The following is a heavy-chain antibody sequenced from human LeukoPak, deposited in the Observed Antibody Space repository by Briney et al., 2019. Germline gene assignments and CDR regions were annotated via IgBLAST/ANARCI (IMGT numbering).Heavy chain of an antibody. CDR1: GFTFGGYT. Sequence: GGSLRLSCAASGFTFGGYTMSWVRQAPGKGLEWVSSISSSSGYIYYADSVKGRFTISRDNSQNTLYLQMNSLRAEDTAVYYCARNSGGRRYYFTEWGQGTLVTVSS. CDR2: ISSSSGYI. D-gene: IGHD3-10*01. J-gene: IGHJ4*02. CDR3: ARNSGGRRYYFTE. V-gene: IGHV3-21*01.